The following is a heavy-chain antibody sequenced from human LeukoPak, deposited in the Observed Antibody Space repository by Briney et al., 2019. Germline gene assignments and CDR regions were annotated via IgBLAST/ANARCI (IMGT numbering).Heavy chain of an antibody. D-gene: IGHD3-3*01. Sequence: PGRSLRLSCAASGFTFSSYGMHWVRQAPGKGLEWVAVIWYDGSNKYYADSVKGRFTISRDNSKHTLYLQMNSLRAEDTAVYYCAKGPRFWSGYYTPEYYFDYWGQGTLVNVSS. CDR3: AKGPRFWSGYYTPEYYFDY. V-gene: IGHV3-33*06. CDR1: GFTFSSYG. CDR2: IWYDGSNK. J-gene: IGHJ4*02.